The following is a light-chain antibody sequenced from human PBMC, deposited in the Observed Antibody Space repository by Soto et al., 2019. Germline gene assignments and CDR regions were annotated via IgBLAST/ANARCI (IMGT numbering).Light chain of an antibody. V-gene: IGKV1-39*01. Sequence: DVQMTQSPSSLSASVGDRVTITCRASQSVSIYLNWYQQKPGKAPNLLISAASSLHSGVASRFSGSGSGTDFALTISSLQPEDFATYYWQQSYSTTPWNFGQGTKVDIK. CDR3: QQSYSTTPWN. CDR2: AAS. CDR1: QSVSIY. J-gene: IGKJ1*01.